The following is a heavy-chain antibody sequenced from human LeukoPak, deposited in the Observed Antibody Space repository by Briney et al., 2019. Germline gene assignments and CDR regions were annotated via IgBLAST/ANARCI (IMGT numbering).Heavy chain of an antibody. Sequence: ASVKVSCKASGYTFTGYYMHWVRQAPGQGLEWMGWINPNSGGTNYAQKFQGGVTMTRDTSISTAYMELSRLRSDDTAVYYCASSFGGSSSIAAGWPTTNWGQGTLVTVSS. J-gene: IGHJ4*02. D-gene: IGHD6-13*01. V-gene: IGHV1-2*02. CDR1: GYTFTGYY. CDR3: ASSFGGSSSIAAGWPTTN. CDR2: INPNSGGT.